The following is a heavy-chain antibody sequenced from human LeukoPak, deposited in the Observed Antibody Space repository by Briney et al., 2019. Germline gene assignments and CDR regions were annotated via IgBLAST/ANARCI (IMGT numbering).Heavy chain of an antibody. CDR2: INPNSGGT. Sequence: ASVKVSCKASGYTFTGYYMHWVRQAPGQGLEGMGWINPNSGGTNYAQKFQGRVTMTRDTSISTAYMELSRLRSDDTAVYYCARDPYSGSYADYWGQGTLVTVSS. J-gene: IGHJ4*02. D-gene: IGHD1-26*01. CDR1: GYTFTGYY. V-gene: IGHV1-2*02. CDR3: ARDPYSGSYADY.